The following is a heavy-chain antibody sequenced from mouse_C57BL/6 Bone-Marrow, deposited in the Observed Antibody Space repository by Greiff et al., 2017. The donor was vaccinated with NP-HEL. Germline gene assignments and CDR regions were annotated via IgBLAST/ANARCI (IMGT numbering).Heavy chain of an antibody. J-gene: IGHJ3*01. V-gene: IGHV5-15*01. CDR3: ARQGDYDYVPFAY. CDR2: ISNLAYSI. Sequence: EVQLVESGGGLVQPGGSLKLSCAASGFTFSDYGMAWVRQAPRKGPEWVAFISNLAYSIYYADTVTGRFTISRENAKNTLYLEMSSLRSEDTAMYYCARQGDYDYVPFAYWGQGTLVTVSA. CDR1: GFTFSDYG. D-gene: IGHD2-4*01.